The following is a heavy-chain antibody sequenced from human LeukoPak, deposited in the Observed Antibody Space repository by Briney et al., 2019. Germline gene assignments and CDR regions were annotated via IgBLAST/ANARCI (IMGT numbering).Heavy chain of an antibody. CDR2: INPNSGGT. CDR3: ARVYNWDVGRDFDY. D-gene: IGHD1-1*01. V-gene: IGHV1-2*02. CDR1: GYTITGYY. J-gene: IGHJ4*02. Sequence: ASVKVSCKASGYTITGYYMHWVRQAPGQGLEWMGWINPNSGGTNYAQKFQGRVTMTRDTSISTAYMELSRLRSDDTAVYYCARVYNWDVGRDFDYWGQGTLVTVSS.